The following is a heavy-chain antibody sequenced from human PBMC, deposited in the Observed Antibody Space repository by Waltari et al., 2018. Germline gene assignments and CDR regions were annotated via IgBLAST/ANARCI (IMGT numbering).Heavy chain of an antibody. Sequence: EVQLVESGGGLVQPGGSVRLSCVASGFTFSHYWITWVRQAPGQGLEGVASIKEDGSENHYVDSVKGRFTISRDNAENSVNLQMNSLRAEDTAVYYCTRDPLRRYDYWGQGTLVTVSS. CDR3: TRDPLRRYDY. V-gene: IGHV3-7*01. D-gene: IGHD3-16*01. J-gene: IGHJ4*02. CDR2: IKEDGSEN. CDR1: GFTFSHYW.